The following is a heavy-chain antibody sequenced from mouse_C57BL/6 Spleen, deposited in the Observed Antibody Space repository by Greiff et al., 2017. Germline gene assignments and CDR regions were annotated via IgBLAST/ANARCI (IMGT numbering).Heavy chain of an antibody. J-gene: IGHJ4*01. Sequence: VQLQQSGPELVKPGASVKIPCKASGYTFTDYNMDWVKQSHGKSLEWIGDINPNNGGTIYNQKFKGKATLTVDKSSSTAYMELRSLTSEDTAVYYCARRDYYGSNDAMDYWGQGTSVTVSS. CDR3: ARRDYYGSNDAMDY. D-gene: IGHD1-1*01. CDR1: GYTFTDYN. V-gene: IGHV1-18*01. CDR2: INPNNGGT.